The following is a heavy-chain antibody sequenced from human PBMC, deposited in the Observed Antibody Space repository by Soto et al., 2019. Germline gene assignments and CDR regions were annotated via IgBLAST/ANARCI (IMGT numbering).Heavy chain of an antibody. D-gene: IGHD3-22*01. Sequence: SETLSLTCAVSGGSISSGGYSWSWIRQPPGKGLEWIGYIYHSGSTYYNPSLKSRVTISVDRSKNQFSLKLSSVTAADTAVYYCARAANYYDSSGYPQYYFDYWGQGTLVTVS. CDR3: ARAANYYDSSGYPQYYFDY. J-gene: IGHJ4*02. CDR1: GGSISSGGYS. CDR2: IYHSGST. V-gene: IGHV4-30-2*01.